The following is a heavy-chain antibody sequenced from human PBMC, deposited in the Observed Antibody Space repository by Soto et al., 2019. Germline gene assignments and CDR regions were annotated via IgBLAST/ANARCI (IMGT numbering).Heavy chain of an antibody. CDR2: ISWNSGSI. J-gene: IGHJ4*02. V-gene: IGHV3-9*01. Sequence: GGSLRLSCAASGFTFDDYAMHWVRQAPGKGLEWVSGISWNSGSIGYADSVKGRFTISRDNAKNSLYLQMNSLRAEDTALYYCAKDIGWVEGGRLVVPAAMYWGIDYWGQGTLVTVSS. D-gene: IGHD2-2*01. CDR1: GFTFDDYA. CDR3: AKDIGWVEGGRLVVPAAMYWGIDY.